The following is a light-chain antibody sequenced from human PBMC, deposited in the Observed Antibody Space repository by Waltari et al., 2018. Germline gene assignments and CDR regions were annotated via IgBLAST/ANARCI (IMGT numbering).Light chain of an antibody. CDR1: SSDIGGYNS. V-gene: IGLV2-14*01. J-gene: IGLJ2*01. Sequence: QSALPQPASVSGSPGQSITIPCTGTSSDIGGYNSASWYQHHPGKAPKLLIYEVSNRPSGVSDRFSGSKSGKTASLTISGLQAGDEAVYYCSSYTSLTTLVFGGGTKLTVL. CDR3: SSYTSLTTLV. CDR2: EVS.